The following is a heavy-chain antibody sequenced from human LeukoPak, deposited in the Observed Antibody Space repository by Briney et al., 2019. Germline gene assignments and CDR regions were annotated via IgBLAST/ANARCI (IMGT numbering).Heavy chain of an antibody. D-gene: IGHD5-18*01. CDR1: GGSMSSYY. V-gene: IGHV4-59*12. J-gene: IGHJ4*02. Sequence: SETLSLTCTVSGGSMSSYYWNWIRQPPGKGLEWIGYIYHSGSTNYNPSLKSRVTISVDTSKNQFSLKLSSVTAADTAVYYCARYLGSRYGYSQGTRPFDYWGQGTLVTVSS. CDR2: IYHSGST. CDR3: ARYLGSRYGYSQGTRPFDY.